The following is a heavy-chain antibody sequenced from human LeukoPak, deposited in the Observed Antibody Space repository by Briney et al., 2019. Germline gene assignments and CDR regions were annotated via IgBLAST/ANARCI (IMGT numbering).Heavy chain of an antibody. V-gene: IGHV1-2*02. CDR1: GGTFSSYA. J-gene: IGHJ4*02. CDR3: AIPVYDFWSGYHNLFDY. CDR2: INPNSGGT. D-gene: IGHD3-3*01. Sequence: ASVKVSCKASGGTFSSYAISWVRQAPGQGLEWMGWINPNSGGTNYAQKFQGRVTMTRDTSISTAYMELSRLRSDDTAVYYCAIPVYDFWSGYHNLFDYWGQGTLVTVSS.